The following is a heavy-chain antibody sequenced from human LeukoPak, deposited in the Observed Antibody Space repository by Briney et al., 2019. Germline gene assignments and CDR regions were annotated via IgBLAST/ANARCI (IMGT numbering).Heavy chain of an antibody. D-gene: IGHD2-2*01. CDR1: GYTFTSYD. Sequence: GASVKVSCKASGYTFTSYDINWVRQATGQGLEWMGWMNPNSGNTGYAQKFQGRVTMTRNTSISTAYMELSSLRSEDTAVYYCARADGRGYCSSTSCYGNGMDVWGQGTTVTVSS. J-gene: IGHJ6*02. V-gene: IGHV1-8*02. CDR2: MNPNSGNT. CDR3: ARADGRGYCSSTSCYGNGMDV.